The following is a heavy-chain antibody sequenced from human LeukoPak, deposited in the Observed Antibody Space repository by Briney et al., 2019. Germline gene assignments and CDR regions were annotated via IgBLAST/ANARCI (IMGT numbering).Heavy chain of an antibody. CDR1: GFTFSSYW. Sequence: GGSLRLSCAASGFTFSSYWMHWVRQAPGKGLEWVSRINPDGGRISYADSVQGRFTISRDNAKNTVYLQKNSLRAEDTAVYYCAKGKNSGYDHAFDIWGQGTMVTVSS. J-gene: IGHJ3*02. CDR2: INPDGGRI. CDR3: AKGKNSGYDHAFDI. V-gene: IGHV3-74*01. D-gene: IGHD5-12*01.